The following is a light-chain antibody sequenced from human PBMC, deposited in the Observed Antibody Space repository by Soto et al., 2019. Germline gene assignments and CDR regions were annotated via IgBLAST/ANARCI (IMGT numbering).Light chain of an antibody. Sequence: DIQMTQSPSSLSASVGDRVTITCRASQGIRNDLGWYQQKPGQAPKRRIYAASSSQGGVPSRFSGSGSGTEFTLTTSTLQTDDFAQDDCLHHHCYSFTFGHGTKLEIK. J-gene: IGKJ2*01. CDR1: QGIRND. CDR2: AAS. CDR3: LHHHCYSFT. V-gene: IGKV1-17*01.